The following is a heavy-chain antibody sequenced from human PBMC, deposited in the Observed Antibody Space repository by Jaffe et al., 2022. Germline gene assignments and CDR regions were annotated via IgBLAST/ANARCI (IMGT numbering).Heavy chain of an antibody. V-gene: IGHV4-38-2*01. CDR2: IYHSGST. D-gene: IGHD5-18*01. J-gene: IGHJ6*03. CDR1: GYSISSGYY. CDR3: ARSPEFSYGSPRYYYYYMDV. Sequence: QVQLQESGPGLVKPSETLSLTCAVSGYSISSGYYWGWIRQPPGKGLEWIGSIYHSGSTYYNPSLKSRVTISVDTSKNQFSLKLSSVTAADTAVYYCARSPEFSYGSPRYYYYYMDVWGKGTTVTVSS.